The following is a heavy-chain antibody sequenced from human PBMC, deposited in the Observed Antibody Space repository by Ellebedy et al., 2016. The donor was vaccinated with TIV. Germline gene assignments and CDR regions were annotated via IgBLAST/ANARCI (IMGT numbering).Heavy chain of an antibody. Sequence: PGGSLRLSCAASGFSFSSYPMHWVRQAPGKGLEWVSVISSDGDDTFYGGSVKGRFGMSRDNSKNALFLQMNSLRPDDTAVYYCTDLFQYWGQGTLVTVSS. J-gene: IGHJ1*01. CDR1: GFSFSSYP. CDR3: TDLFQY. V-gene: IGHV3-30*03. D-gene: IGHD2/OR15-2a*01. CDR2: ISSDGDDT.